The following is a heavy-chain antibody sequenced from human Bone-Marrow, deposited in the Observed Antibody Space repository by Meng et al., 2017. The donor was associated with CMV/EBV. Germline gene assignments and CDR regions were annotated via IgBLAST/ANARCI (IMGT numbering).Heavy chain of an antibody. Sequence: GSLRLSCAVYGGSFSGYYWSWIRQPPGKGLEWIGEINQSGSTNYNPSLKSRVTISVDTSKNQLSLKVSSVTAADTAVYYCATEPPGRGPAAGSTPFNYWGQGSLVTVSS. CDR3: ATEPPGRGPAAGSTPFNY. J-gene: IGHJ4*02. CDR2: INQSGST. V-gene: IGHV4-34*01. D-gene: IGHD2-2*01. CDR1: GGSFSGYY.